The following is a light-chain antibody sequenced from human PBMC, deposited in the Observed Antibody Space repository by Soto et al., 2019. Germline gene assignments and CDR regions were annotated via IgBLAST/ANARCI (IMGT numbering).Light chain of an antibody. Sequence: DILLTQSPATLSLSPGERATLSCRASRSFANNYSAWYQHKPGQAPRLLFYAASSRATGIADRFIGSGSGTDFTLTISRLEPDDSAVYYCHHYDSSPPYTFGQGTKLEIK. J-gene: IGKJ2*01. CDR3: HHYDSSPPYT. CDR1: RSFANNY. CDR2: AAS. V-gene: IGKV3-20*01.